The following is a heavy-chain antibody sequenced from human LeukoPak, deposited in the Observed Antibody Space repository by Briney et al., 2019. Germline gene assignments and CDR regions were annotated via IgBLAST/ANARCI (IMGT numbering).Heavy chain of an antibody. CDR2: IRSKGFGGTI. J-gene: IGHJ4*02. CDR3: ARINGGSSSSSVDY. V-gene: IGHV3-49*04. Sequence: GGSLRLSCATSGFTFVDYAMSWVRQAPGKGLEWVGFIRSKGFGGTIEYAASVKGRFDISRDDSKSIAYLQMNSLESEDTAVYYCARINGGSSSSSVDYWGQGTLVTVSS. CDR1: GFTFVDYA. D-gene: IGHD6-6*01.